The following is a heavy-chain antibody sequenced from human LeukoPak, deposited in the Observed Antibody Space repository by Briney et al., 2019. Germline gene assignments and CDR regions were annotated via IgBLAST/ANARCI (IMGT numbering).Heavy chain of an antibody. CDR2: IYHSGST. CDR1: GYSISSGYY. D-gene: IGHD3-22*01. Sequence: SETLSLTCAVSGYSISSGYYRGWIRQPPGKGLEWIGSIYHSGSTYYNPSLKSRVTISVDTSKNQFSLKLSSVTAADTAVYYCAGRNYYDSSGYYYGHAFDIWGQGTMVTVSS. V-gene: IGHV4-38-2*01. CDR3: AGRNYYDSSGYYYGHAFDI. J-gene: IGHJ3*02.